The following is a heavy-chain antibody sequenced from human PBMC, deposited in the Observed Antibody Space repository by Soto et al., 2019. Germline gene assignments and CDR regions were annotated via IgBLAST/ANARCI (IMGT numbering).Heavy chain of an antibody. J-gene: IGHJ4*02. V-gene: IGHV4-34*02. CDR3: AREEPASRHHDY. Sequence: QVQLQQWGAGLLKPSETLSLTCAVYGGSFSDYYWSWIRQTPEKCLEWIGEVSHSGSTTYNPSLKNRVTIAIHTSKNQFSLTLNSVTAADTAMYFCAREEPASRHHDYWGQGNLVTVSS. CDR1: GGSFSDYY. D-gene: IGHD1-26*01. CDR2: VSHSGST.